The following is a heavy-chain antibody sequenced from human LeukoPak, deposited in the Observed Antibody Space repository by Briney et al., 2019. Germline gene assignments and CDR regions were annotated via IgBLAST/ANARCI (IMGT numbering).Heavy chain of an antibody. Sequence: RASVKVSCKASGYTFSGSYIHWVRQAPGQGLEWLGRINPNSGDTNCAQNFHGRVTMTRDTSITTTYMELNSLTSDDTAVYFCARSAEHCNNGVCFTDYYMDVWGKGTTVTVSS. CDR2: INPNSGDT. CDR1: GYTFSGSY. J-gene: IGHJ6*03. V-gene: IGHV1-2*06. D-gene: IGHD2-8*01. CDR3: ARSAEHCNNGVCFTDYYMDV.